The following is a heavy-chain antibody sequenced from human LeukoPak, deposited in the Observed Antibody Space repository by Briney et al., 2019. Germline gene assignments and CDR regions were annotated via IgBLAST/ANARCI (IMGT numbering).Heavy chain of an antibody. CDR1: GFTFSSYG. CDR3: STRGKWELLY. J-gene: IGHJ4*02. V-gene: IGHV3-30*02. D-gene: IGHD1-26*01. Sequence: GGSLRLSCAASGFTFSSYGMHWVRQAPGKGLEWVAFIRYDGSNKYYADSVKGRFTISRDNSKNTLYLQMNSLRAEDTAVYYCSTRGKWELLYWGQGTLVTVSS. CDR2: IRYDGSNK.